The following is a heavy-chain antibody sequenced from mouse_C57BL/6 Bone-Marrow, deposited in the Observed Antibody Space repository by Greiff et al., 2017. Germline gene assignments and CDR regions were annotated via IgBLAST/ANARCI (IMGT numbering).Heavy chain of an antibody. Sequence: EVQLVESGGGLVKPGGSLKLSCAASGFTFSSYAMSWVRQTPEKRLEWVATISDGGSYTYYPDNVKGRFTISRDNAKNNLYLQMSHLKSEDAAMYDCARDSNCADMDYWGQGTSVTVSS. V-gene: IGHV5-4*01. J-gene: IGHJ4*01. CDR2: ISDGGSYT. CDR1: GFTFSSYA. CDR3: ARDSNCADMDY. D-gene: IGHD2-5*01.